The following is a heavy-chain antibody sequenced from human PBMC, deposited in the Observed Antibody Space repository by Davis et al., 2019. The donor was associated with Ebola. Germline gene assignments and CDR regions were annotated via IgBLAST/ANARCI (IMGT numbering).Heavy chain of an antibody. CDR1: GFTFDDYA. CDR3: ATGIMITLGGWDY. J-gene: IGHJ4*02. CDR2: ISWNSGSI. D-gene: IGHD3-16*01. V-gene: IGHV3-9*01. Sequence: SLKISCAASGFTFDDYAMHWVRQAPGKGLEWVSGISWNSGSIGYADSVKGRFTISRDNAKNSLYLQMNSLRAEDTAVYYCATGIMITLGGWDYWGQGTLVTVSS.